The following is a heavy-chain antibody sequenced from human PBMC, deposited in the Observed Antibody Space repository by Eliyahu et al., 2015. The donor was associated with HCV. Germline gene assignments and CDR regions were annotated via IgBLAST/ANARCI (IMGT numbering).Heavy chain of an antibody. J-gene: IGHJ4*02. CDR3: ARDFYSESFGYVDN. D-gene: IGHD3-22*01. Sequence: SGPEVKNPGASVKVSCKASGFTLTGYYMYWVRQAPGQGLEWMGGINPNSGDPNYAQKFQGRVTMTRDTSINTAYMEMSRLTSDDTAVYYCARDFYSESFGYVDNWGQGTLVTVSS. CDR2: INPNSGDP. V-gene: IGHV1-2*02. CDR1: GFTLTGYY.